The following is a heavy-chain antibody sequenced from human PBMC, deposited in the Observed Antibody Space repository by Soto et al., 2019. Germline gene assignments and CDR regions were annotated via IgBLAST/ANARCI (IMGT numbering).Heavy chain of an antibody. V-gene: IGHV1-69*01. J-gene: IGHJ6*02. D-gene: IGHD6-6*01. CDR2: IIPIFGTA. CDR3: ARATGQGEQLVHYYYGMDV. Sequence: QVQVVQSGAEVKKPGSSVKVSCKASGGTFSSYAISWVRQAPGQGLEWMGGIIPIFGTANYAQKFQGRVTITADESTSTAYMELSSLRSEDTAVYYCARATGQGEQLVHYYYGMDVWGQGTTVTVSS. CDR1: GGTFSSYA.